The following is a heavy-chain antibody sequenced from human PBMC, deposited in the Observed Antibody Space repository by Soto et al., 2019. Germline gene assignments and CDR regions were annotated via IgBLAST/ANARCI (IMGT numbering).Heavy chain of an antibody. Sequence: SVKVPCKASGDTFSRYTISWVRQFLGERFEWMGGIIPIFGTATSAQKFQGRVTITADESTSTDYMELSSLRSEDTAVYYCANTYYYDTSGYYLSINYYGMDVWAQGTTVTVSS. CDR2: IIPIFGTA. V-gene: IGHV1-69*13. CDR3: ANTYYYDTSGYYLSINYYGMDV. CDR1: GDTFSRYT. J-gene: IGHJ6*02. D-gene: IGHD3-22*01.